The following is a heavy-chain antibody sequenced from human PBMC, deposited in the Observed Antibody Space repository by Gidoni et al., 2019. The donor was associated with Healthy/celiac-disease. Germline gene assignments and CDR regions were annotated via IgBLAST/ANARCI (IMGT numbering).Heavy chain of an antibody. J-gene: IGHJ5*02. V-gene: IGHV1-8*01. CDR1: GYTFTSYD. D-gene: IGHD6-25*01. Sequence: QVQLVQSGAEVKKPGASVKVSCKASGYTFTSYDITWVRQATGLGLEWRGWMNPNMGNTGYTQKFQGRVTMTRNTSISTAYMELSSLRSEDTAVYYCARGRNSRYRHNWFDPWGQGTLVTVSS. CDR3: ARGRNSRYRHNWFDP. CDR2: MNPNMGNT.